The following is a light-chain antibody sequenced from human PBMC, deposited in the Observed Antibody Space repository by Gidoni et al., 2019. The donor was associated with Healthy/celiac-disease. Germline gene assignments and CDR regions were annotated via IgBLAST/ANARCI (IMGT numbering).Light chain of an antibody. CDR2: LGS. Sequence: DIVMTQSPLSLPVTPGEPASIPCRSSQSLLHSNGYNYLDWYLQKPGQSPQLLIYLGSNRASGVPDRFSGSGSGTDFTLKISRVEAEDVGVYYCMQALQTPGRFGFGPGTKVDIK. J-gene: IGKJ3*01. CDR3: MQALQTPGRFG. CDR1: QSLLHSNGYNY. V-gene: IGKV2-28*01.